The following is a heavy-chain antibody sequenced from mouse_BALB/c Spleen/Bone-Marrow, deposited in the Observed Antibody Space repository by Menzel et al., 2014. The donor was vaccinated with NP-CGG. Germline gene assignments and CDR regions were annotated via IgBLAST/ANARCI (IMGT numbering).Heavy chain of an antibody. D-gene: IGHD2-3*01. CDR1: GFNIKDTY. Sequence: VQLKESGAELVKPGASVKLSCTASGFNIKDTYMHWVKQRPEQGLEWIGRIDPANGNTKYDQKFKGKATITADTSSNPACRQLSSLTSEYTAFYYCARWLLPYGLDYWGQGTAVTVSS. CDR2: IDPANGNT. V-gene: IGHV14-3*02. J-gene: IGHJ4*01. CDR3: ARWLLPYGLDY.